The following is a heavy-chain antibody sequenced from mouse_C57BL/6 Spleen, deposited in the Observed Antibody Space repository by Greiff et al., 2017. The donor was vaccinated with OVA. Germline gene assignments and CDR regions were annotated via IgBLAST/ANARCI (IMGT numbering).Heavy chain of an antibody. CDR3: ARRGIWYPFDY. CDR2: IDPSDSYT. J-gene: IGHJ2*01. V-gene: IGHV1-69*01. Sequence: VQLQQPGAELVMPGASVKLSCKASGYTFTSYWMHWVKQRPGQGLEWIGEIDPSDSYTNYNQKFKGKSTLTVDKSSSTAYMQLSSLTSEDSAVYYCARRGIWYPFDYWGQGTTLTVSS. D-gene: IGHD2-1*01. CDR1: GYTFTSYW.